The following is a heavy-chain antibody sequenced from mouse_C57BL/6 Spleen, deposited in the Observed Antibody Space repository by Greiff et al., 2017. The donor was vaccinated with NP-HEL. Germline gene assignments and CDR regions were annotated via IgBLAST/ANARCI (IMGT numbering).Heavy chain of an antibody. J-gene: IGHJ4*01. Sequence: EVKLLESGPGLAKPSQTLSLTCSVTGYSITSDYWNWIRKFPGNKLEYMGYISYSGSTYYNPSLKSRISITRDTSKNQYYLQLNSVTTEDTATYYCARGDGSSYGAMDYWGQGTSVTVSS. D-gene: IGHD1-1*01. CDR2: ISYSGST. CDR3: ARGDGSSYGAMDY. V-gene: IGHV3-8*01. CDR1: GYSITSDY.